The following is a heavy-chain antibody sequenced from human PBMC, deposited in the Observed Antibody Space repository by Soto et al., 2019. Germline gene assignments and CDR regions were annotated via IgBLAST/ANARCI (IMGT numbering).Heavy chain of an antibody. CDR3: ARGARKGYYDSSGYYEY. Sequence: QVQLQQWGAGLLKPSETLSLTCAVYGGSFSGYYWSWIRQPPGKGLEWSGEINHSGSTNYNPSLKSRVTISVDTSKNQFSLKLSSVTAADTAVYYCARGARKGYYDSSGYYEYWGQGTLVTVSS. J-gene: IGHJ4*02. V-gene: IGHV4-34*01. D-gene: IGHD3-22*01. CDR1: GGSFSGYY. CDR2: INHSGST.